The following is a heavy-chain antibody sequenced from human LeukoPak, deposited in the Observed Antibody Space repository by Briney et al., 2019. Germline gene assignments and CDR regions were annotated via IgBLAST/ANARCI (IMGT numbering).Heavy chain of an antibody. CDR1: GGSFRGYY. J-gene: IGHJ5*02. Sequence: SETLSLTCGVYGGSFRGYYWSWIRPPPGKGLEWIGEINHSGSTYYNPSLKSRVTISVDTSENQFSLRLISVTAADTAVYYCARHFPHMDYSGWKQGWFDPWGQGTLVTVSS. V-gene: IGHV4-34*01. D-gene: IGHD6-19*01. CDR3: ARHFPHMDYSGWKQGWFDP. CDR2: INHSGST.